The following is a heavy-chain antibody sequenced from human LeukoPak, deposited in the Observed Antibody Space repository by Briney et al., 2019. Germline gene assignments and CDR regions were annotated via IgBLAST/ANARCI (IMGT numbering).Heavy chain of an antibody. V-gene: IGHV4-59*08. CDR2: TYNSGST. Sequence: PSETLSLTCTIAGDSISRSYWSWIRQPPGKGLEWIGYTYNSGSTNYNPSLKSRVTISVDSSKNQFSLRLNSVTAADTAVYYCAKGGGWDAFDIWGQGTMVTVSS. J-gene: IGHJ3*02. D-gene: IGHD6-19*01. CDR3: AKGGGWDAFDI. CDR1: GDSISRSY.